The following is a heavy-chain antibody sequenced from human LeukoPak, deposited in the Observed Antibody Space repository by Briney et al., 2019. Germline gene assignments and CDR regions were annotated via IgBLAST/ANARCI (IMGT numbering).Heavy chain of an antibody. CDR2: IRSDGSIT. D-gene: IGHD1-20*01. CDR1: GFTLSGYW. Sequence: GGSLRLSCAAPGFTLSGYWMHWVRQAPGKGLVWVSRIRSDGSITTYADSVKGRFTISRDNAENTLYLQMNSLRAEDTAVYYCTRGGITGTTGGMDVWGQGTTVTVSS. CDR3: TRGGITGTTGGMDV. J-gene: IGHJ6*02. V-gene: IGHV3-74*03.